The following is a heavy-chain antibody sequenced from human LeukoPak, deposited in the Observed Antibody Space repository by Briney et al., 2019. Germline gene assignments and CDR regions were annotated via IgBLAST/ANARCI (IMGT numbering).Heavy chain of an antibody. CDR2: IYYTGTT. CDR1: GGSITSSTYH. Sequence: PSETLSLTCTVSGGSITSSTYHWGWIRQPPGKGLEWIGSIYYTGTTYYNPSLRSRVTISVDTSKNQFSLKLSSVTAADTAVYYCASGERWLPFDYWGQGTLVTVSS. J-gene: IGHJ4*02. V-gene: IGHV4-39*07. CDR3: ASGERWLPFDY. D-gene: IGHD5-24*01.